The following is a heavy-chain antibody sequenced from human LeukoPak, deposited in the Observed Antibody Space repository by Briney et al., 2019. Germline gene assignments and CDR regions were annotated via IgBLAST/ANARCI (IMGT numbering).Heavy chain of an antibody. V-gene: IGHV1-24*01. CDR1: GYTLTELS. CDR3: ASWGEGVYCSSMSCLSGAFDI. D-gene: IGHD2-2*01. CDR2: FDPEDGET. J-gene: IGHJ3*02. Sequence: ASVKVSCKVSGYTLTELSMHWVRQAPGKGLEWMGGFDPEDGETIYAQKFQGRVTMTEDTSTDTAYMELSSLRSEDTAVYYCASWGEGVYCSSMSCLSGAFDIWGQGTMVTVSS.